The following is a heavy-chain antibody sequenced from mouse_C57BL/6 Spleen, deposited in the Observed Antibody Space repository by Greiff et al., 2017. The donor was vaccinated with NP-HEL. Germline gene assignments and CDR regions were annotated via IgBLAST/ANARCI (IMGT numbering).Heavy chain of an antibody. V-gene: IGHV10-3*01. CDR1: GFPLKPNP. D-gene: IGHD2-1*01. J-gene: IGHJ3*01. CDR3: VREEGYYGNWFAY. CDR2: IRSKSSNYAT. Sequence: DVQLQESGGGLVQPKGPWKSPCPASGFPLKPNPIPWVRQAQGKGLDWVDSIRSKSSNYATYYADSVKDRFTISRDDSQSMLYLQMNNLKTEDTAMYYCVREEGYYGNWFAYWGQGTLVTVSA.